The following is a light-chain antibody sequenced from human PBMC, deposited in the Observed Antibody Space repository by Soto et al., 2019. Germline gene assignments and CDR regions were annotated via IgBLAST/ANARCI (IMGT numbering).Light chain of an antibody. CDR1: QSVSSN. CDR2: GAS. J-gene: IGKJ3*01. CDR3: QQYNSWPFT. Sequence: EIVMTQSPATLSVSPGERATLSCMASQSVSSNLAWYQQKPGQAPRLLIYGASTRATGIPARFSGSGSGTAFTLTISSLQSEDFAVYYCQQYNSWPFTFGPGTKVDIK. V-gene: IGKV3-15*01.